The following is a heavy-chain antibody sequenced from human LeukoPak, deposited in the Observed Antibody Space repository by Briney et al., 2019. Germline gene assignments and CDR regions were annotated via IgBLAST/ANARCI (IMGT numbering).Heavy chain of an antibody. Sequence: GGSLRLSCEGSAFIFSGHWMNWVRQTPGKGLEWVGRTRNKANSYTTEYAASVKGRFTISRADSENSLYLQMNSLKTEDTAVYYCARVRYCSSTTCRGAFDIWGQGTMVTVSS. D-gene: IGHD2-2*01. CDR1: AFIFSGHW. V-gene: IGHV3-72*01. CDR3: ARVRYCSSTTCRGAFDI. J-gene: IGHJ3*02. CDR2: TRNKANSYTT.